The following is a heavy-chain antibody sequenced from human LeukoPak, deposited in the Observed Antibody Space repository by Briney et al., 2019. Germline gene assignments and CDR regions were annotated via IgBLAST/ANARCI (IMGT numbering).Heavy chain of an antibody. Sequence: ASVKVSCKASGYTFTGYHIHWVRQAPGQGLEWMGRINPNSGGTNYAQKFQGRVTMTRDTSISTAYMELSRLRSDDTAVYFCARDLGSTRGYWGQGTLVTVSS. CDR1: GYTFTGYH. CDR2: INPNSGGT. V-gene: IGHV1-2*06. D-gene: IGHD2-2*01. CDR3: ARDLGSTRGY. J-gene: IGHJ4*02.